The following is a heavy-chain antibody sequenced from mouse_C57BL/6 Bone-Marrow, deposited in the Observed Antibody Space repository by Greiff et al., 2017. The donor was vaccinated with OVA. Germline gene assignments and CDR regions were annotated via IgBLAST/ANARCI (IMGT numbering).Heavy chain of an antibody. CDR3: AREDCGSSYGGYFDV. V-gene: IGHV1-52*01. D-gene: IGHD1-1*01. Sequence: VQLQQPGAELVRPGSSVKLSCKASGYTFTSYWMHWVKQRPIQGLEWIGNIDPSDSETHYNQKFKDKATLTVDKSSSTAYMQLSSLTSEDSAVDYCAREDCGSSYGGYFDVWGTGTTVTVSS. CDR1: GYTFTSYW. CDR2: IDPSDSET. J-gene: IGHJ1*03.